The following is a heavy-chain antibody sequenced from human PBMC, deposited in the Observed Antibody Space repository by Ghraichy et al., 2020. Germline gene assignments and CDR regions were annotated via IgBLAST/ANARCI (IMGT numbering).Heavy chain of an antibody. Sequence: SLNISCTVSGGSISSGDYYWSWIRQPPGKGLEWIGYIYYSGSTYYNPSLKSRVTISVDTSKNQFSLKLSSVTAADTAVYYCARDSNSYSNYHSYYYYGMDVWGQGTTVTVSS. CDR2: IYYSGST. J-gene: IGHJ6*02. CDR1: GGSISSGDYY. CDR3: ARDSNSYSNYHSYYYYGMDV. V-gene: IGHV4-30-4*01. D-gene: IGHD4-11*01.